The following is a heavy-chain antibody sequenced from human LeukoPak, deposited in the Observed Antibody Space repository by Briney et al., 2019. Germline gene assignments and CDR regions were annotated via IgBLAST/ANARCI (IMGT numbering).Heavy chain of an antibody. CDR2: ISGSGGST. V-gene: IGHV3-23*01. Sequence: PGGSLRLSCAASGFAFSSYAMSWVRQAPGKGLEWVSAISGSGGSTYYADSVKGRFTISRDNSKNTLYLQMNSLRAEDTAVYYCARRGDAGCIDNTCYTFDIWGQGTMVTVSS. CDR1: GFAFSSYA. CDR3: ARRGDAGCIDNTCYTFDI. D-gene: IGHD2-2*02. J-gene: IGHJ3*02.